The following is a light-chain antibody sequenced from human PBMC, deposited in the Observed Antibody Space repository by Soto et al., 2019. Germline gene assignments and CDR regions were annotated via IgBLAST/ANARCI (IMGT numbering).Light chain of an antibody. CDR3: AIWYSSTWV. V-gene: IGLV1-36*01. CDR2: YDD. CDR1: SSNIGNNA. J-gene: IGLJ3*02. Sequence: QSVLTQPPSVSEAPRQRVTISCSGSSSNIGNNAVNWYQQLPGKAPTLLIYYDDLLPSGVSNRFSGSKSGTSASLAISGLQSEDEADYYCAIWYSSTWVFGGGTKLTVL.